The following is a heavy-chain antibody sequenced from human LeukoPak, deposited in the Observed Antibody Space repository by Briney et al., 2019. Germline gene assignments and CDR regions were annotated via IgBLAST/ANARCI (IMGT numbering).Heavy chain of an antibody. D-gene: IGHD6-13*01. CDR3: ARVSSSSWYGDYFDY. V-gene: IGHV1-18*01. CDR2: ISAYNGNT. Sequence: ASVKVSCKASGYTFTSYGISWVRQAPGQGLEWMGWISAYNGNTKYAQKLQGRVTMTTDTSTSTAYMELRSLRSDDTAVYYCARVSSSSWYGDYFDYWGQGTLVTVSS. J-gene: IGHJ4*02. CDR1: GYTFTSYG.